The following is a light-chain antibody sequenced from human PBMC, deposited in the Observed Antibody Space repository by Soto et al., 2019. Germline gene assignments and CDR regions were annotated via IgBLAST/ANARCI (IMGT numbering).Light chain of an antibody. Sequence: QSVLTQSPSASASLGASVKLTCTLSSGHSSYAIAWHQQQPEKGPRYLMKLNSDGSHSKGDGTPDRFSGSSSGAERYLTISSLQSEDEADYCCQTWGSGIRVFGGGTKLTVL. CDR1: SGHSSYA. J-gene: IGLJ3*02. CDR2: LNSDGSH. V-gene: IGLV4-69*01. CDR3: QTWGSGIRV.